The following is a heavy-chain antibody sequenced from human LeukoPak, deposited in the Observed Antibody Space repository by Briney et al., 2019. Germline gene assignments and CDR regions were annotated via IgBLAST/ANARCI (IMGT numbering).Heavy chain of an antibody. V-gene: IGHV4-30-2*01. CDR1: GGSISSGGYY. Sequence: PSETLSLTCTVSGGSISSGGYYWSWSRQPPGKGLEWIGYIYHSGSTYYNPSLKSRVTISVDRSKNQFSLKLSSVTAADTAVYYCARDRFPQGAFDIWGQGTMVTVSS. CDR3: ARDRFPQGAFDI. CDR2: IYHSGST. D-gene: IGHD3-16*01. J-gene: IGHJ3*02.